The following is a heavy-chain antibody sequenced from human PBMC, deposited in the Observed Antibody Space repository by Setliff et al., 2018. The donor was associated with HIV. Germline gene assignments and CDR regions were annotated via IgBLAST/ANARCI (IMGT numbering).Heavy chain of an antibody. CDR3: ARGSKGGFFDY. V-gene: IGHV4-34*01. CDR1: GGSFSGYY. J-gene: IGHJ4*02. Sequence: SETLSLTCAVYGGSFSGYYWGWIRQPPGKGLEWIGEINHSGSTNYNPSLKSRVTISVDRSKHHFSLKLSSVTAADTAVYYCARGSKGGFFDYWGQGTLVTVSS. D-gene: IGHD3-16*01. CDR2: INHSGST.